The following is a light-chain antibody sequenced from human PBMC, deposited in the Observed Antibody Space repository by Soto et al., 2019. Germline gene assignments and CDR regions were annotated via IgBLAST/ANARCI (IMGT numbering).Light chain of an antibody. V-gene: IGLV2-14*03. Sequence: QSALTQPASVSGSPGQSITISCAGTSSDVGGYDYVSWYQQYPGKPPQLMIHDVSDRPSGVSNRFSGSKSGNTASLSISGLQAEDEADYYCSSYASSGTLLFGGGTKVTVL. CDR3: SSYASSGTLL. CDR1: SSDVGGYDY. J-gene: IGLJ2*01. CDR2: DVS.